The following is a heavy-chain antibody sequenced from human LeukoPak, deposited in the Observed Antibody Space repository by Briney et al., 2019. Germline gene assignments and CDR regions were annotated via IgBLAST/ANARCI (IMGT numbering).Heavy chain of an antibody. D-gene: IGHD2-2*01. V-gene: IGHV4-39*01. CDR2: IYYSGST. CDR3: ASGSAVPSDY. J-gene: IGHJ4*02. CDR1: GGSISSSSYY. Sequence: SETLSLTCTVSGGSISSSSYYWGWIRQPPGKGLEWIGSIYYSGSTYYNPSLKSRVTISVDTSKNQFSLKLSSVTAADTAVYYCASGSAVPSDYWGQGTLVTVSS.